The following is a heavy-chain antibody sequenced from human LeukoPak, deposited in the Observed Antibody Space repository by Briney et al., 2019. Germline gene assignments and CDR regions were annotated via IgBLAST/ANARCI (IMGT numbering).Heavy chain of an antibody. CDR2: FYYSGST. CDR1: DGSIIRFY. D-gene: IGHD3-10*01. J-gene: IGHJ6*04. CDR3: ARLARLTLIRGVTGYHSLDV. V-gene: IGHV4-59*01. Sequence: PSETLSLACTVSDGSIIRFYGTWIPKPPGGGLQWFGYFYYSGSTHYNPSLKSRVTISVDASKNQFSLWLSSVTAADTAVYYCARLARLTLIRGVTGYHSLDVWGKGTKVTVSS.